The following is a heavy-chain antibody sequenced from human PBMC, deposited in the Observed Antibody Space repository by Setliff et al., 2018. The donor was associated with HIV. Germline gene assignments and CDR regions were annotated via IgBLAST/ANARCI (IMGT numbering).Heavy chain of an antibody. CDR2: INHSGSY. V-gene: IGHV4-34*09. D-gene: IGHD2-15*01. CDR1: GGSLSGYS. J-gene: IGHJ6*03. CDR3: ARVDPCSGGYCDGNYYFYYMDV. Sequence: SETLSLTCAVSGGSLSGYSWTWIRQIPGQGLEWIGQINHSGSYISNPSLKSRVTISVDTSKNQFSLKLSSVTAADTAVYYCARVDPCSGGYCDGNYYFYYMDVWGKGTTVTVSS.